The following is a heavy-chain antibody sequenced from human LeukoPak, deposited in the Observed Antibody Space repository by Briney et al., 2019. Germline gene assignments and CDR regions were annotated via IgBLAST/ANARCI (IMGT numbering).Heavy chain of an antibody. V-gene: IGHV3-23*01. J-gene: IGHJ4*02. CDR3: AKGGLSERYNWNDWGGTANDY. D-gene: IGHD1-20*01. CDR2: ISGSGGST. CDR1: GFTFSSYA. Sequence: GGSLRLSCAASGFTFSSYAMSWVRQAPGKGLEWVSAISGSGGSTYYADSVKGRFTISRDNSKNTLYLQMNSLRAEDTAVYYCAKGGLSERYNWNDWGGTANDYWGQGTLVTVSS.